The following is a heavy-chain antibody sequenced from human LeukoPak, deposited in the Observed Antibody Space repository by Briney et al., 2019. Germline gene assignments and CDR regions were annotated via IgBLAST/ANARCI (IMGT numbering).Heavy chain of an antibody. CDR2: ISAYNGNT. J-gene: IGHJ4*02. D-gene: IGHD2-2*01. V-gene: IGHV1-18*01. CDR1: GYTFTSYG. Sequence: ASVKVSCKASGYTFTSYGISWVRQAPGQGLEWMGWISAYNGNTNYAQELQGRVTMTTDTSTSTAYMELRSLRSDDTAVYYCARPRGVVVPAALFDYWGQGTLVTVSS. CDR3: ARPRGVVVPAALFDY.